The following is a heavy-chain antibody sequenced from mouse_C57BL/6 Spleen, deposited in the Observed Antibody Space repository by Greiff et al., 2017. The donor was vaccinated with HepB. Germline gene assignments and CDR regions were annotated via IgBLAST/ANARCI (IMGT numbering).Heavy chain of an antibody. Sequence: QVQLQQSGPELVKPGASVKISCKASGYAFSSSWMNWVKQRPGKGLEWIGRTYQGDGDTNYNEKFKGKATLTADKSSSTAYMQLSSLTSEDSAVYFGARSGYSNDGDYWGQGTTLTVSS. CDR2: TYQGDGDT. CDR1: GYAFSSSW. J-gene: IGHJ2*01. D-gene: IGHD2-12*01. CDR3: ARSGYSNDGDY. V-gene: IGHV1-82*01.